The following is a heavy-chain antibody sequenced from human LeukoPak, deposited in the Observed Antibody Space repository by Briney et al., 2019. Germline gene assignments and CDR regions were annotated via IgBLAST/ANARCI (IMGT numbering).Heavy chain of an antibody. CDR3: ARAPDCSGGRCYIRFDY. V-gene: IGHV1-2*02. J-gene: IGHJ4*02. Sequence: ASVKVSCKASVYTFTGYYIHGVRQAPGQGLEWMGWVNPNSGGTNYAQKFQGRVTMTRDTSISTAYMELSRLRSDDTAVYYCARAPDCSGGRCYIRFDYWGQGTLVTVSS. CDR2: VNPNSGGT. D-gene: IGHD2-15*01. CDR1: VYTFTGYY.